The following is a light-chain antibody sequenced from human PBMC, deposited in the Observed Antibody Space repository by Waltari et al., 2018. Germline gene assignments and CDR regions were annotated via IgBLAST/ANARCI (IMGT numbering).Light chain of an antibody. J-gene: IGKJ4*02. CDR3: QHYDSYSET. V-gene: IGKV1-5*03. Sequence: DIQMTQSPSTLSASVADRATITCRASQNITRWLAWYQQKAGKAHKLLIYKASILESGVPSRFSGGGSGTEFTLTISSLQPDDFATYYCQHYDSYSETFGRGTKVEIK. CDR2: KAS. CDR1: QNITRW.